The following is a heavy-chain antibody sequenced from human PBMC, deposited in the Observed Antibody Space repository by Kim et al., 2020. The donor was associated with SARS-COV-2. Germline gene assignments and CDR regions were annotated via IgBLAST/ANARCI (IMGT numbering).Heavy chain of an antibody. V-gene: IGHV3-21*01. CDR1: GFTFSSYS. J-gene: IGHJ3*02. CDR3: ATPYYYDSSGYQEDAFDI. D-gene: IGHD3-22*01. CDR2: ISSSSSYI. Sequence: GGSLRLSCAASGFTFSSYSMNWVRQAPGKGLEWVSSISSSSSYIYYADSVKGRFTISRDNAKNSLYLQMNSLRAEDTAVYYCATPYYYDSSGYQEDAFDIWGQGTMVTVSS.